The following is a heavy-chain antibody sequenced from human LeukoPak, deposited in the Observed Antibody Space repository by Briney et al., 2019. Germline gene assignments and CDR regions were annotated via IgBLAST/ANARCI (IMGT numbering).Heavy chain of an antibody. CDR1: GFTFSTYV. CDR3: ARGGVAAAGTKRYYFDY. V-gene: IGHV3-30-3*01. D-gene: IGHD6-13*01. Sequence: PGGSLRLSCAASGFTFSTYVMHWVRQAPGKGLEWVAVISCDGSNELYADSVRGRFTISRDNSKNTLYLQMNSLRPEDTAVYYCARGGVAAAGTKRYYFDYWGQGTLVTVSS. J-gene: IGHJ4*02. CDR2: ISCDGSNE.